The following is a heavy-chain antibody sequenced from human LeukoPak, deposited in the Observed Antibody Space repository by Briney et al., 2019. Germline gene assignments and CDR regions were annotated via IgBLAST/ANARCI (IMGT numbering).Heavy chain of an antibody. J-gene: IGHJ4*02. CDR3: ARAYGDYFDYFDY. Sequence: ASVKVSCKASGYTFTSYAMHWVRQAPGQRLEWMGWINAGNGNTKYSQKFQGRVTVTRDTSASTAYMELSSLRSEDTAVYYRARAYGDYFDYFDYWGQGTLVTVSS. CDR2: INAGNGNT. V-gene: IGHV1-3*01. CDR1: GYTFTSYA. D-gene: IGHD4-17*01.